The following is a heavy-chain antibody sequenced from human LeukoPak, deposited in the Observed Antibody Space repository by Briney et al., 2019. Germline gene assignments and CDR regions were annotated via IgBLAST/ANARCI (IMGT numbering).Heavy chain of an antibody. Sequence: GGSLRLSCAASGFTFSSYGMSWVRQAPGKGLEWVSAISGSGGSTYYADSVKGRFTISRDNSKNTLYLQMNSLRAEDTAVYYCAKGVIKYNWNDVSAFDIWGQGTMVTVSS. V-gene: IGHV3-23*01. J-gene: IGHJ3*02. D-gene: IGHD1-20*01. CDR2: ISGSGGST. CDR3: AKGVIKYNWNDVSAFDI. CDR1: GFTFSSYG.